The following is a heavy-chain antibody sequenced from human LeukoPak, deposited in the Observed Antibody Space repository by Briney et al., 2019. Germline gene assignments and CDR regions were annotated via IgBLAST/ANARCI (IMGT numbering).Heavy chain of an antibody. CDR1: GFTFSSYS. CDR3: ARRFRAAAAFDI. J-gene: IGHJ3*02. V-gene: IGHV3-21*01. Sequence: PGGSLRLSCAASGFTFSSYSMNWVRQAPGKGLEWVSSISSSSSYIYYADSVKGRFTISRDNAKNSLYLQMNSLRAEDTAVYYCARRFRAAAAFDIWGQGTMVTVSS. D-gene: IGHD6-13*01. CDR2: ISSSSSYI.